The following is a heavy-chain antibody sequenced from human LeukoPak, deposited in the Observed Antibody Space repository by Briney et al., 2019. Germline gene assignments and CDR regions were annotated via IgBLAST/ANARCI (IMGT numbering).Heavy chain of an antibody. V-gene: IGHV4-61*02. CDR2: ISSSGST. Sequence: SETLSLTCTVSGDSISSGDYYWSWIRQPAGKGLEWIGRISSSGSTNYNPSLKSRVTMSIDTSKNQFSLKLSSVTAADTAVYYCARGYGSGSYYPYWGQGTLVTVSS. CDR1: GDSISSGDYY. J-gene: IGHJ4*02. D-gene: IGHD3-10*01. CDR3: ARGYGSGSYYPY.